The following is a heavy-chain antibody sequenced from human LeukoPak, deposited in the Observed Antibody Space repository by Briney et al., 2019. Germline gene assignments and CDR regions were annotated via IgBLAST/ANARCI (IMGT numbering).Heavy chain of an antibody. V-gene: IGHV3-9*01. CDR3: AKDRSPYSGSYFQH. CDR1: GFTFDGYA. J-gene: IGHJ1*01. D-gene: IGHD1-26*01. Sequence: GGSLRLSCAASGFTFDGYAMHWVRQAPGKGLEWVSGISWNSGSIGYADSVKGRFTISRDNAKNSLYLQMNSLRAEDTALYYCAKDRSPYSGSYFQHWGQGTLVTVSS. CDR2: ISWNSGSI.